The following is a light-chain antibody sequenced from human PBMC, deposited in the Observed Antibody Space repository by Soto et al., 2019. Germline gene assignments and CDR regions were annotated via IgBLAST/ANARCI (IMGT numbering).Light chain of an antibody. CDR3: QPRSKWL. V-gene: IGKV3-11*01. CDR1: QSVSSY. Sequence: EIVLTQSPSTLPLSTGERATLSCRASQSVSSYLAWYQQKPGQAPRLLIYDASNRATAIPARFSGSGTGTDFTLTICKLEPEDFAVYYCQPRSKWLFGGGTKVEIK. CDR2: DAS. J-gene: IGKJ4*01.